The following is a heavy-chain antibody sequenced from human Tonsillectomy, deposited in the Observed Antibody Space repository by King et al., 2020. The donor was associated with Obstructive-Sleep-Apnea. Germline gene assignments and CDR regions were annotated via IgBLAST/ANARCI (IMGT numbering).Heavy chain of an antibody. CDR1: GGSISSSSYY. CDR2: IYYSGST. V-gene: IGHV4-39*07. CDR3: ARDGGYYYGSGSYNY. Sequence: QLQESGPGLVKPSETLSLTCTVSGGSISSSSYYWGWIRQPPGKGLEWIGSIYYSGSTYYNPSLKSRVTISVDTSKNQFSLKLSSVTAADTAVYYCARDGGYYYGSGSYNYWGQGTLVTVSS. D-gene: IGHD3-10*01. J-gene: IGHJ4*02.